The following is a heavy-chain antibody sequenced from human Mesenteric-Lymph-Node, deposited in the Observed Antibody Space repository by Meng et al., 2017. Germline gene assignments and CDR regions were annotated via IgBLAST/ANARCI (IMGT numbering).Heavy chain of an antibody. CDR1: GGSMSSGDYF. J-gene: IGHJ5*02. CDR3: ARAEYYNWFDP. V-gene: IGHV4-30-4*01. CDR2: IYYSGNT. Sequence: QVQVQESGPGLVKPSQTLSLTCTVSGGSMSSGDYFWNWIRQPPGKGLEWIGYIYYSGNTYYNPSLKSRVTISIDTSKNQLSLKLSSVTAADTAVYYCARAEYYNWFDPWGQGTLVTVSS. D-gene: IGHD1-14*01.